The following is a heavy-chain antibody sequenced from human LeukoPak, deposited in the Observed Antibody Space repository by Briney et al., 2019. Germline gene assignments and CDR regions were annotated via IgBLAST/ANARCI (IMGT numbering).Heavy chain of an antibody. Sequence: ASVKVSCKASGYTFTSYYMHWVRQAPGQGLEWMGIINPSGGSTSYAQKFPGRVTMTSAMSKSTIYMDLSRLRAEAAAVYYCARDRRGGGYPTFDPWGQGTLVTASS. CDR2: INPSGGST. V-gene: IGHV1-46*01. CDR3: ARDRRGGGYPTFDP. J-gene: IGHJ5*02. CDR1: GYTFTSYY. D-gene: IGHD3-22*01.